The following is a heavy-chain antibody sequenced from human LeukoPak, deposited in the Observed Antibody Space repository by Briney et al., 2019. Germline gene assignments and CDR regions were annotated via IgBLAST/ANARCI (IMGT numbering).Heavy chain of an antibody. CDR1: GGSISSYY. V-gene: IGHV4-59*01. CDR3: ARGMPQGWVHWFDP. Sequence: PSETLSLTCTVSGGSISSYYWNWIRQPPGKGLEWIGYIYYSGNTKYNPSLESRVTISVDTSKNQCSLKLRSVTAADTAVYYCARGMPQGWVHWFDPWGQGTLVTVSS. J-gene: IGHJ5*02. CDR2: IYYSGNT. D-gene: IGHD1-26*01.